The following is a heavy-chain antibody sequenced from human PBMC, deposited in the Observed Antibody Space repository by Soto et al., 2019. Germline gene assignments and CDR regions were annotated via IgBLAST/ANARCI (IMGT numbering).Heavy chain of an antibody. J-gene: IGHJ4*02. CDR3: ARDARNAKLDS. CDR2: IHGSWSTI. V-gene: IGHV3-48*01. CDR1: GFTFNRYS. Sequence: GGSLRLSCAASGFTFNRYSMNWVRQAPGKGLEWVSYIHGSWSTIYYADSVKGRFIISRDNAKNSLYLQMNSLRVEDTAVYYCARDARNAKLDSWGQGTLVTVSS.